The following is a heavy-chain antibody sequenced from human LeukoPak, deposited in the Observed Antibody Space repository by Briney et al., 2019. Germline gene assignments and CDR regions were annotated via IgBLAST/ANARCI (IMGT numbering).Heavy chain of an antibody. Sequence: GGSLRLSCAASGFTFSDYWMNWIRQAPGKGLEWVARIMKDGNEEYYVESIKGRFTISRDNAKNALYLQMNGLRAEDTGVYYCARGHLDPWGQGTLVTVSS. J-gene: IGHJ5*02. CDR1: GFTFSDYW. CDR3: ARGHLDP. CDR2: IMKDGNEE. V-gene: IGHV3-7*01.